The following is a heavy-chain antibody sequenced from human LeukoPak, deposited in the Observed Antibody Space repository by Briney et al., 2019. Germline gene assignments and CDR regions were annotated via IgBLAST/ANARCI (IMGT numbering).Heavy chain of an antibody. CDR2: IIPILGIA. D-gene: IGHD5-18*01. CDR1: GGTFSSYA. V-gene: IGHV1-69*04. J-gene: IGHJ3*02. Sequence: ASVKVSCKASGGTFSSYAISWVRQAPGQGLEWMGRIIPILGIANYAQKFQGRVTITADKSTSTAYMELSSLRSEYTAVYYCAVEGGYSYASDAFDILVQATMVTVSS. CDR3: AVEGGYSYASDAFDI.